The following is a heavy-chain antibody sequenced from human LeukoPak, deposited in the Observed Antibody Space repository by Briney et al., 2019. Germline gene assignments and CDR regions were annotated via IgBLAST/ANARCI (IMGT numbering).Heavy chain of an antibody. CDR3: ARGAKQLYYYYYMDV. J-gene: IGHJ6*03. D-gene: IGHD6-19*01. V-gene: IGHV1-2*02. Sequence: ASVKVSCKTSGYTFTGYYMHWVRQAPGQGLEWMGWINPNSGGTNYAQKFQGRVTMTRDTSISTAYMELSRLRSDDTAVYYCARGAKQLYYYYYMDVWGKGTTVTVSS. CDR2: INPNSGGT. CDR1: GYTFTGYY.